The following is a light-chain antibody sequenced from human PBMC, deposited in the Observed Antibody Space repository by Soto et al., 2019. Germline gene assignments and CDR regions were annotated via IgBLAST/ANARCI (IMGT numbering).Light chain of an antibody. V-gene: IGLV2-14*01. J-gene: IGLJ3*02. Sequence: QPVLTQPASVSGSPGQSITISCTGTSSDVGGYNYVSWYQQHPPKAPKLMIYEVINRPSGVSNRFSGSKSGNTASLTISGLQAEDEADCYCSSYTSSDTLVFGGGTKLTVL. CDR3: SSYTSSDTLV. CDR2: EVI. CDR1: SSDVGGYNY.